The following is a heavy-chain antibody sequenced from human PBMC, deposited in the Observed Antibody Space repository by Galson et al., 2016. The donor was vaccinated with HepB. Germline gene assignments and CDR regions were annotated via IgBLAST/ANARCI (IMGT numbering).Heavy chain of an antibody. Sequence: TLSLTCTVSGGSISSGPYYWSWIRQHPGEGLEWIGYIYYSGSTFYNPSLKSRVTISGDTSNSQFSLKLTSVTPADTAVYYCARVSCRGGGCYPGFPSRFDRWGQGPLVPVSS. CDR1: GGSISSGPYY. V-gene: IGHV4-31*03. D-gene: IGHD2-15*01. J-gene: IGHJ4*02. CDR2: IYYSGST. CDR3: ARVSCRGGGCYPGFPSRFDR.